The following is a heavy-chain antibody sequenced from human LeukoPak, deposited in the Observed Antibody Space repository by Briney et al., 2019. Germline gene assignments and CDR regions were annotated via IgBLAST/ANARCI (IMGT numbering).Heavy chain of an antibody. V-gene: IGHV6-1*01. CDR2: TYYRSKWYN. CDR1: GDSVSSNSAA. Sequence: SQTLSLTCAISGDSVSSNSAAWNWIRQSPSRGLEWLGRTYYRSKWYNDYAVSVKSRITINPDTSKNQFSLQLSSVTAADTAVYYCARLSTVTTSFDYWGQGTLVTVSS. D-gene: IGHD4-17*01. CDR3: ARLSTVTTSFDY. J-gene: IGHJ4*02.